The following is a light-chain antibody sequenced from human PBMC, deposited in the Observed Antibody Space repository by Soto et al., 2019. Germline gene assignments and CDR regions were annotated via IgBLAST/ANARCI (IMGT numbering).Light chain of an antibody. CDR1: QSISVN. Sequence: EIVMTQSPVTLSVSPGERATLSCRASQSISVNLAWFQQKPGQPPRLLIYGASTRATGIPARFSGSGSRTDFTLTISSLQSEDFAVYYCQQYDNWPPWTFGQGTKVEI. J-gene: IGKJ1*01. CDR2: GAS. CDR3: QQYDNWPPWT. V-gene: IGKV3-15*01.